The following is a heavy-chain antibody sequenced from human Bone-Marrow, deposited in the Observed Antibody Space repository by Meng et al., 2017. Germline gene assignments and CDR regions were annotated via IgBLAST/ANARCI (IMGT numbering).Heavy chain of an antibody. CDR3: ARDIRQGGNIWFDP. J-gene: IGHJ5*02. D-gene: IGHD3-16*01. CDR1: GGSISSGGYY. Sequence: QGELQGSGPGLVKPSQPLSLTCTVSGGSISSGGYYWSWIRQHPGKGLEWIGYIYYSGTTYYNPSLSSLVTISVDTSKNQFSLNLSSVTAADTAVYYCARDIRQGGNIWFDPWGQGTLVTVSS. CDR2: IYYSGTT. V-gene: IGHV4-31*01.